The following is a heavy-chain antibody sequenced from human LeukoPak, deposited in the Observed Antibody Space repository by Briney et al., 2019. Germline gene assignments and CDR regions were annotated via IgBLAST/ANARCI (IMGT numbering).Heavy chain of an antibody. D-gene: IGHD2-2*01. CDR1: GGSISSSSYY. V-gene: IGHV4-39*07. J-gene: IGHJ2*01. CDR3: ARDLSRRGNTYWYFDL. CDR2: IYYSGGT. Sequence: SETLSLTCTVSGGSISSSSYYWGWIRQPPGKGLEWIGSIYYSGGTYYNPSLKSRVTISVDTSKNQFSLKLSSVTAADTAVYYCARDLSRRGNTYWYFDLWGRGTLVTVSS.